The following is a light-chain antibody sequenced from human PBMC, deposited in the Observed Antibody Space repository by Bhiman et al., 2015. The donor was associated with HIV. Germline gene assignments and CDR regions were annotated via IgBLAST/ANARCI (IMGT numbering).Light chain of an antibody. Sequence: QSALTQPPSASGSPGQSVIISCTGTSSDVGGYNYVTWYQQHPGKAPKLMIYEVNKRPSGVPERFSGSKSGNTASLTISGLQAEDEADYYCSSYTSDSTWVFGGGTTLTVL. J-gene: IGLJ3*02. CDR3: SSYTSDSTWV. CDR2: EVN. V-gene: IGLV2-8*01. CDR1: SSDVGGYNY.